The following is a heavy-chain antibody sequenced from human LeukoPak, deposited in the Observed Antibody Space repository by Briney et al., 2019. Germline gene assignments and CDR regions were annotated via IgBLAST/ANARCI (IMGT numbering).Heavy chain of an antibody. CDR1: GFTFSSYG. J-gene: IGHJ6*02. CDR2: ISYDGSNK. V-gene: IGHV3-30*18. CDR3: AKEMYDYYYGMDV. Sequence: PGGSLRLSCAASGFTFSSYGMHWVRQAPGKGLEWVAVISYDGSNKYYADSVKGRFTISRDNSKNTLYLQMNSLRAEDTAVYYCAKEMYDYYYGMDVRGQGTTVTVSS.